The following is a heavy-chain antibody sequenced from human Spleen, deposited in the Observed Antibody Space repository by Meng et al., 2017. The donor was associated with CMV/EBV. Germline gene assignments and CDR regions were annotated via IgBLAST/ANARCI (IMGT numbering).Heavy chain of an antibody. V-gene: IGHV3-33*01. J-gene: IGHJ4*02. D-gene: IGHD3-3*02. CDR2: IWYDGSNK. CDR1: GFTFSSYG. Sequence: GESLKISCAASGFTFSSYGMHWVRQAPGKGLEWVAVIWYDGSNKYYADSVKGRFTISRDNSKNTLYLQMNSLRAEDTAVYYCARTGALRGYFDYWGQGTLVTVSS. CDR3: ARTGALRGYFDY.